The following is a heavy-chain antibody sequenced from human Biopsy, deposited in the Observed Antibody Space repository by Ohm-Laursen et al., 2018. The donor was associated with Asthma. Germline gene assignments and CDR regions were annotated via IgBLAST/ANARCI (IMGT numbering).Heavy chain of an antibody. D-gene: IGHD1-26*01. CDR2: ISWNSGSI. J-gene: IGHJ4*02. V-gene: IGHV3-9*01. CDR1: GFTFDDYA. Sequence: SLRLSCAASGFTFDDYAMHWARQAPGKGLEWVSGISWNSGSIGYADSVKGRFTISRDNAKSSLYLQMNSLRAEDTALYYCAKGEWELLEANFDYWGQGTLVTVSS. CDR3: AKGEWELLEANFDY.